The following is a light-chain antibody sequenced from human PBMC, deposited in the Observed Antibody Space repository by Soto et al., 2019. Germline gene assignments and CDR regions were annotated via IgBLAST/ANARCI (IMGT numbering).Light chain of an antibody. Sequence: DIQMTRAPSSLSASIGDRDTITCRASQTIDSYLSWYQHKPGKAPKLLIYAASSLQSGVPSRFSGSGSGTDFTLTISSLQPEDFATYYCQQSYSTPWTFGQGTKVDI. CDR2: AAS. V-gene: IGKV1-39*01. J-gene: IGKJ1*01. CDR1: QTIDSY. CDR3: QQSYSTPWT.